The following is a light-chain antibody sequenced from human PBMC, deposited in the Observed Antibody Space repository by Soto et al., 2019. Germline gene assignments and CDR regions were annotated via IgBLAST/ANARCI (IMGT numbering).Light chain of an antibody. Sequence: DILLTQSPAVLSVSVGETVTISCRASQALRNSLAWYQQKPGQAPNLLIYSASTWATGIPSRFSGSGSGTDFTLTISGLQSDDSAAYYCQQYNNYPQTFGQGTKVDIK. CDR1: QALRNS. J-gene: IGKJ1*01. V-gene: IGKV3-15*01. CDR3: QQYNNYPQT. CDR2: SAS.